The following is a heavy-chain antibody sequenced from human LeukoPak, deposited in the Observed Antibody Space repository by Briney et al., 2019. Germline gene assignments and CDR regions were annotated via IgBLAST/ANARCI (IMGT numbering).Heavy chain of an antibody. V-gene: IGHV3-23*01. CDR1: GFTFSSYA. CDR2: ISGSGGST. D-gene: IGHD3-22*01. CDR3: AKGGRFYDSSGYYSGAFDI. J-gene: IGHJ3*02. Sequence: GGSLRLSCAASGFTFSSYAMCWVRQAPGKGLEWVSAISGSGGSTYYADSVKGRFTISRDNSKNTLYLQMNSLRAEDTAVYYCAKGGRFYDSSGYYSGAFDIWGQGTMVTVSS.